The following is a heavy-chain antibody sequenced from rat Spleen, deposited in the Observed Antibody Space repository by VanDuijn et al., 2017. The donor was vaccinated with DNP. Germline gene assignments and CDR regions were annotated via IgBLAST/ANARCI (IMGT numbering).Heavy chain of an antibody. V-gene: IGHV5-19*01. CDR3: TTDSPMYYGGYNPYYFDY. CDR1: GFTFTNYG. J-gene: IGHJ2*01. Sequence: EVQLVESGGGLVQPGRSLKLSCAASGFTFTNYGMHWIRQAPTKGLEWVASISPSGGSTYYRDSVKGRFTISRDNAKSTLYLQMESLMSEDTATYYCTTDSPMYYGGYNPYYFDYWGQGVMVTVSS. D-gene: IGHD1-11*01. CDR2: ISPSGGST.